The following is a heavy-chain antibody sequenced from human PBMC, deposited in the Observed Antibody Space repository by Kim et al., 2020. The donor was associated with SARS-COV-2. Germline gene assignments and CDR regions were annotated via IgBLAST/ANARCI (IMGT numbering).Heavy chain of an antibody. V-gene: IGHV3-15*01. J-gene: IGHJ3*02. CDR3: TTDYYDSSGYYYDAFDI. Sequence: GGSLRLSCAASGFTFSNAWMSWVRQAPGKGLEWVGRIKSKTDGGTTDYAAPVKGRFTISRDDSKNTLYLQMNSLKTEDTAVYYCTTDYYDSSGYYYDAFDIWGQGTMVTVSS. CDR1: GFTFSNAW. CDR2: IKSKTDGGTT. D-gene: IGHD3-22*01.